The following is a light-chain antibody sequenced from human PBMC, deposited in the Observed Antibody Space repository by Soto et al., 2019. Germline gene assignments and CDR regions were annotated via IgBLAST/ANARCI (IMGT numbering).Light chain of an antibody. CDR1: SRDVGGSNY. J-gene: IGLJ2*01. CDR2: EVS. V-gene: IGLV2-14*01. CDR3: SSYTSSSTLEV. Sequence: QSALIQPASVSGSPGQSITISCTGTSRDVGGSNYVSWYQHHPHRAPKLLIYEVSYRPSGVSSRFSGSKSGNTASLTISGLQAEADADYYCSSYTSSSTLEVFGGGTKLTVL.